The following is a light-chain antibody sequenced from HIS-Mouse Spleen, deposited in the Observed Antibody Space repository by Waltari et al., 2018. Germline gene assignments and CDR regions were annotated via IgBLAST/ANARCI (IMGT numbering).Light chain of an antibody. CDR1: QGISSY. Sequence: AIRMTQSPSSFSASTGDRVTITCRASQGISSYLAWYQQKPVKAPKLLIYAASTLQSGVPSRFSGSGSXXDFTLTISCLQSEDFATYXCQQYYSYLXITFGQGTRLEIK. CDR2: AAS. CDR3: QQYYSYLXIT. V-gene: IGKV1-8*01. J-gene: IGKJ5*01.